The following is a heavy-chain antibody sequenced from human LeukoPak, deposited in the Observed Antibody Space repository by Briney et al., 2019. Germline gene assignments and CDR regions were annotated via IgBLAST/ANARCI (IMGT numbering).Heavy chain of an antibody. V-gene: IGHV4-34*01. CDR1: GGPFSGYY. Sequence: SDTLPLPCAVYGGPFSGYYWSWIRQPPGKGLEWIGEINHSGSTNYNPSLKSRVTISVDTSKNQFSLKLSSVTAADTAVYYCARGDYLAYRGQATLGTVSS. CDR3: ARGDYLAY. J-gene: IGHJ4*02. CDR2: INHSGST.